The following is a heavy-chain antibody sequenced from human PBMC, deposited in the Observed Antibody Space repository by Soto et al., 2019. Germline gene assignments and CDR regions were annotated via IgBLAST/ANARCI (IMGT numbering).Heavy chain of an antibody. Sequence: GGSLRLSCGASGFTFSNYYMSWIRQAPGKGLEWVSYISSTGRTIYYADSVRGRFTVSRDNAQNSLSLKLNSLRVEDTAVYYCARSYSSGWEFDYWGQGTQVTVSS. CDR1: GFTFSNYY. CDR3: ARSYSSGWEFDY. CDR2: ISSTGRTI. V-gene: IGHV3-11*01. D-gene: IGHD6-19*01. J-gene: IGHJ4*02.